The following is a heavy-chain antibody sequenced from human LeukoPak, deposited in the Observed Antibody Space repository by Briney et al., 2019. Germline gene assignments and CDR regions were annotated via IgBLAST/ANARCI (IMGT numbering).Heavy chain of an antibody. Sequence: PGGSLRLSCAASGFTFSSYWMSWVRQAPGRGLEWVANIKQDGSEKYYVDSVKGRFTISRDNAKNSLYLQMNSLRAEDTAVYYCARVGYCSGGSCYSSLDYWGQGTLITVSS. D-gene: IGHD2-15*01. V-gene: IGHV3-7*01. CDR2: IKQDGSEK. CDR3: ARVGYCSGGSCYSSLDY. CDR1: GFTFSSYW. J-gene: IGHJ4*02.